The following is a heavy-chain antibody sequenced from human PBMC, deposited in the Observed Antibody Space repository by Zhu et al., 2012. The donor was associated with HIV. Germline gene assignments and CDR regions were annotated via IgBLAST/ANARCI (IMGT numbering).Heavy chain of an antibody. D-gene: IGHD1-1*01. J-gene: IGHJ3*02. CDR1: GGSFTSNY. CDR3: ARPSYNSPGAGAFDI. Sequence: VRLEQWGAGLLKPSETLSLTCAVYGGSFTSNYWSWIRQPPGKGLEWIGEIYHSGGTIYNPSLKSRVTISIDTYKNQFSLKLSSVTAADTAVYYCARPSYNSPGAGAFDIWGQGTVITVSS. V-gene: IGHV4-34*01. CDR2: IYHSGGT.